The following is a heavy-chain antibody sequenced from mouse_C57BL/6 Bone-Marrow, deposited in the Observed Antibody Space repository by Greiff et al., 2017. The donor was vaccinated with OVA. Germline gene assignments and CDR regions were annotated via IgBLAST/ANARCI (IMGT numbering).Heavy chain of an antibody. CDR2: INPNNGGT. V-gene: IGHV1-26*01. CDR3: ARSTASTMITTFISYAMDY. Sequence: VQLQQSGPELVKPGASVKISCKASGYTFTDYYMNWVKQSHVKSLEWIGDINPNNGGTSYNQKFKGKATLTVDKSSSTAYMELRSLTSEDSAVYYCARSTASTMITTFISYAMDYWGQGTSVTVSS. CDR1: GYTFTDYY. J-gene: IGHJ4*01. D-gene: IGHD2-4*01.